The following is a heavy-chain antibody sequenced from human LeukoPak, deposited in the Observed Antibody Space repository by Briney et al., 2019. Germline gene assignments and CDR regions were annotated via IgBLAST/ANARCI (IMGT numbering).Heavy chain of an antibody. D-gene: IGHD6-13*01. CDR1: GGTFSSYA. CDR2: IIPIFGTA. J-gene: IGHJ3*02. CDR3: ARHSSSWYDAFDI. Sequence: GASVKVSCKASGGTFSSYAISWVRQAPGQGLEWMGRIIPIFGTANYAQKLQGRVTMTTDTSTSTAYMELRSLRSDDTAVYYCARHSSSWYDAFDIWGQGTMVTVSS. V-gene: IGHV1-69*05.